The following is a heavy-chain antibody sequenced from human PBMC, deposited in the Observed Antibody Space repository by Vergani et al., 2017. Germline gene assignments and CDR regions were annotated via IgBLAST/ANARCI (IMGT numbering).Heavy chain of an antibody. V-gene: IGHV3-23*01. CDR1: GFSFPVYA. Sequence: EVQLLESGGGLVQPGGSLRLSCEASGFSFPVYAMSWVRQAPGKGLEWVSSVSDSSATPYYADSVKGRFIIPRDNSKNTLHLKMNSLIADDTAVYYCTKGRRGYTGYFFDYWGQGTLATVAS. J-gene: IGHJ4*02. CDR2: VSDSSATP. D-gene: IGHD5-12*01. CDR3: TKGRRGYTGYFFDY.